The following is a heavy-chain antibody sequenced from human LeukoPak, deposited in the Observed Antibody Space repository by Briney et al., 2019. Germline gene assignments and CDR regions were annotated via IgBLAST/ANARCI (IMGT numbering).Heavy chain of an antibody. V-gene: IGHV5-51*01. CDR2: IYPGDSDT. CDR3: LISKAFGELSPFDP. J-gene: IGHJ5*02. Sequence: GESLNISCKGSGYSFTSYWIGWVRQMPGKGLEWMGIIYPGDSDTRYSPSFQGQVTISADKSISTAYLQWSSLKASDTAMYYCLISKAFGELSPFDPWGQGTLFTVSS. D-gene: IGHD3-10*01. CDR1: GYSFTSYW.